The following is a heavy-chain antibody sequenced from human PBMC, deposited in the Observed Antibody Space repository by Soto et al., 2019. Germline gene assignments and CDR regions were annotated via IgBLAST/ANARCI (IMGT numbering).Heavy chain of an antibody. V-gene: IGHV4-34*01. J-gene: IGHJ4*02. CDR3: ARQGITMVRGVITYFDY. Sequence: SETLSLTCAVYGGSCSGYYWTWIRQPTGTGLEWIGEINHSGSTNYNPSLKSRVTISVDTSKNQFSLKLSSVTAADTAVYYCARQGITMVRGVITYFDYWGQGTLVTVSS. D-gene: IGHD3-10*01. CDR1: GGSCSGYY. CDR2: INHSGST.